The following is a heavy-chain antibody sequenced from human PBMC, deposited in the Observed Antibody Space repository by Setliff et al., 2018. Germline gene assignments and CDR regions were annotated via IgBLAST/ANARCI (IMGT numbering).Heavy chain of an antibody. CDR2: ISSSGSTI. V-gene: IGHV3-48*03. D-gene: IGHD1-20*01. J-gene: IGHJ3*02. CDR1: RFTFSNYA. Sequence: GGSLRLSCAASRFTFSNYAMNWVRQAPGKGLEWVSYISSSGSTIYYADSVKGRFTISRDNAKNSLYLQMNSLRAEDTAVYYCARAQLYNWNLRPMGAFDIWGQGTMVTVSS. CDR3: ARAQLYNWNLRPMGAFDI.